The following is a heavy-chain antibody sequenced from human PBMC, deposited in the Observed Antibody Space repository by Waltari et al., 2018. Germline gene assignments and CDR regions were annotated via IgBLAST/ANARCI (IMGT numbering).Heavy chain of an antibody. V-gene: IGHV3-23*01. CDR3: TKMRRNLPRDIIDN. J-gene: IGHJ4*02. CDR2: TSASSGST. CDR1: GFIFSRFA. Sequence: EVQLLESGGGLVQRGGSLRLSCAVSGFIFSRFAMSWVLHTPGKGLEGVAGTSASSGSTYYADSVQGRFTISRDNSKKRVFLQMNSLRAEDTATYYCTKMRRNLPRDIIDNWGQGTQVIIAS.